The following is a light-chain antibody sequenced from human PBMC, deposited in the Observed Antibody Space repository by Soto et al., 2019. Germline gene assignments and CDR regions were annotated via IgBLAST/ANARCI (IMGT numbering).Light chain of an antibody. V-gene: IGLV2-14*01. CDR1: SSDVGGYNY. CDR2: DVT. Sequence: QSVLTQPASVSGSPGQSITISCTGTSSDVGGYNYVSWYQQHPGKAPKLMIYDVTYRPSGVSNRFSGSKSGTTASLTLSGLQAEDEADYYCSSYTSTTRYLFGSGTKVTVL. J-gene: IGLJ1*01. CDR3: SSYTSTTRYL.